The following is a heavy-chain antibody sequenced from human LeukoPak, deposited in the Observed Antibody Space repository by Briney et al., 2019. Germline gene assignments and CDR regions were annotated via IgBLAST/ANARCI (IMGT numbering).Heavy chain of an antibody. V-gene: IGHV4-59*12. CDR1: GGSITSYY. D-gene: IGHD4-23*01. CDR2: FYYTGST. CDR3: ARAPPDGGNSGLYY. J-gene: IGHJ4*02. Sequence: SETLSLTCTVSGGSITSYYWSWTRQPPGKGLEWIGHFYYTGSTNYNPSLKSRVTISAETSRNQFSLRLNSVTAADTAVYYCARAPPDGGNSGLYYWGQGTLVTVSS.